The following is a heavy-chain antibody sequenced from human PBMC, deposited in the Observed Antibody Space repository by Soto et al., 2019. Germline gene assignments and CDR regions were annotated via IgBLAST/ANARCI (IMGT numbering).Heavy chain of an antibody. J-gene: IGHJ3*02. D-gene: IGHD6-6*01. CDR1: GVTFRSYA. CDR2: ISDDGRNK. V-gene: IGHV3-30*01. CDR3: ARVLEKYSSYDAFDI. Sequence: GGSRRLPGVAPGVTFRSYAMHWVRQATGKGLEWVPVISDDGRNKYYADSVKGRFTISRDNSKNTLYLQMNSLRSEDTAVYYCARVLEKYSSYDAFDIWGQGTMVTVSS.